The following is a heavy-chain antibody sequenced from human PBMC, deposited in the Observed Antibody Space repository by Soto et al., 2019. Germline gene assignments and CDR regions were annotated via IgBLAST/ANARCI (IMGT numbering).Heavy chain of an antibody. J-gene: IGHJ6*02. CDR3: AREGCSGGSCYSGIWYYYYYGMDA. CDR1: GFTFSSYA. V-gene: IGHV3-30-3*01. Sequence: LRLSCAASGFTFSSYAMHWVRQAPGKGLEWVAVISYDGSNKYYADSVKGRFTISRDNSKDTLYLQMNSLRAEDTAVYYCAREGCSGGSCYSGIWYYYYYGMDAWGQGTTVTVSS. D-gene: IGHD2-15*01. CDR2: ISYDGSNK.